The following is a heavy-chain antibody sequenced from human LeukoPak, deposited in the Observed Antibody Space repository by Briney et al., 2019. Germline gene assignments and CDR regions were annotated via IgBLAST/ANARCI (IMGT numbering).Heavy chain of an antibody. V-gene: IGHV1-2*04. CDR2: INPNSGGT. J-gene: IGHJ5*02. Sequence: GASVKVSCKASGYTFSDYYMHWVRQAPGQGLEWMGWINPNSGGTNYAQKFQGWVTMTRDTSISTAYMELSRLRSDDTAVYYCARAGVAVAGSRGHNWFDPWGQGTLVTVSS. CDR3: ARAGVAVAGSRGHNWFDP. CDR1: GYTFSDYY. D-gene: IGHD6-19*01.